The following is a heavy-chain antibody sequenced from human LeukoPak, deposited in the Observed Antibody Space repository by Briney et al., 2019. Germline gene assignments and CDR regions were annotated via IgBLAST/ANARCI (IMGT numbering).Heavy chain of an antibody. CDR3: ARGIAVAGPRGDYYYYGMDV. Sequence: ASETLSLTCTVSGGSISSGGYYWSWIRQHPGKGLEWIGYIYYNGSTYYNPSLKSRVTISVDTSKNQFSLKLSSVTAADTAVYYCARGIAVAGPRGDYYYYGMDVWGKGTTVTVPS. J-gene: IGHJ6*04. V-gene: IGHV4-31*03. CDR2: IYYNGST. D-gene: IGHD6-19*01. CDR1: GGSISSGGYY.